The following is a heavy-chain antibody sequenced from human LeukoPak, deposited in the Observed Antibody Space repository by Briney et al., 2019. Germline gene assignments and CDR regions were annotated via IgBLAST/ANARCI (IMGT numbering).Heavy chain of an antibody. V-gene: IGHV3-7*01. D-gene: IGHD3-10*01. Sequence: PGGSLRLSCAASGFTFSTSWMIWVRQAPGKGLEWVANIKEDGSEKYYVDSVKGRFTISRDNAKNSLYLQMNSLRAEDTAVYYCARARGVPSWFDPWGQGTLVTVSS. J-gene: IGHJ5*02. CDR2: IKEDGSEK. CDR1: GFTFSTSW. CDR3: ARARGVPSWFDP.